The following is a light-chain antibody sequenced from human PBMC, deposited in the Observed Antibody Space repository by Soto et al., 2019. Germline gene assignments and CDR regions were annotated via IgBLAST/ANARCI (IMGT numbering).Light chain of an antibody. V-gene: IGKV1-39*01. CDR2: AAS. CDR3: HQRYRPPRT. CDR1: QSISSY. Sequence: DIQMTQSPSSLSASVGDRVTITCRASQSISSYLNWYQQKPGKAPKLLIYAASSLETGVPTRFSGSGSGTDFTLTISSLQPEDFAIYYCHQRYRPPRTFGQGTKVEIK. J-gene: IGKJ1*01.